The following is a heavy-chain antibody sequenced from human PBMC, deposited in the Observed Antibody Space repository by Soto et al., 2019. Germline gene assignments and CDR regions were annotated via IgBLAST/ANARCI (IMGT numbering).Heavy chain of an antibody. D-gene: IGHD6-13*01. CDR2: INHSGST. J-gene: IGHJ4*02. Sequence: SETLSLTCAVYGGSFSGYYWSWIRQPPGKGLEWIGEINHSGSTNYNPSLKSRVTISVDTSKNQFSLKLSSVTAADTAVYYCARSSSSWSYYFDYWGQGTLVTVSS. V-gene: IGHV4-34*01. CDR1: GGSFSGYY. CDR3: ARSSSSWSYYFDY.